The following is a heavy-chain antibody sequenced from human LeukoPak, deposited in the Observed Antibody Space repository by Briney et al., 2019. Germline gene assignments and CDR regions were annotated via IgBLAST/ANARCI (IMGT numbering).Heavy chain of an antibody. CDR2: IYYSGIT. CDR1: GGSISSSSYY. D-gene: IGHD5-12*01. J-gene: IGHJ4*02. CDR3: ARLVSGYPDY. V-gene: IGHV4-39*01. Sequence: SQTLSLTCTVSGGSISSSSYYWGWIRQPPGKGLEWIGSIYYSGITYYNPSLKSRVTISVDTSKNQFSLKLSSVTAADTAVYYCARLVSGYPDYWGQGTLVTVSS.